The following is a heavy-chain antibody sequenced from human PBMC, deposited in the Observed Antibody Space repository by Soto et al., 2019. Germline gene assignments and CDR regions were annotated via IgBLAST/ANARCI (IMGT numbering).Heavy chain of an antibody. CDR2: IYYSXVT. D-gene: IGHD2-15*01. CDR3: ARDRAHCSGGSCYRYYYYGMDV. Sequence: SETLSLTCTVSGGSIXSXXXXXXXIRQPPGKGLEXXGXIYYSXVTYYNPSLKSRVTISVDTSKNQFSLKLSSVTAADTAVYYCARDRAHCSGGSCYRYYYYGMDVWGQGTTVTVSS. V-gene: IGHV4-30-4*01. CDR1: GGSIXSXXXX. J-gene: IGHJ6*02.